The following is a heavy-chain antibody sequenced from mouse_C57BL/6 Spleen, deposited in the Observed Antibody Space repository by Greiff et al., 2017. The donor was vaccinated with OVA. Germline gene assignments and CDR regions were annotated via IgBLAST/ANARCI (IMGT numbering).Heavy chain of an antibody. CDR3: ARSRYSNYWYFDV. V-gene: IGHV1-19*01. J-gene: IGHJ1*03. D-gene: IGHD2-5*01. Sequence: VQLQQSGPVLVKPGASVKMSCKASGYTFTDYYMNWVKQSHGKSLEWIGVINPYNGGTSYNQKFKGKATLTVDKSSSTAYMELNSLTSEDSAVYYCARSRYSNYWYFDVWGTGTTVTVSS. CDR2: INPYNGGT. CDR1: GYTFTDYY.